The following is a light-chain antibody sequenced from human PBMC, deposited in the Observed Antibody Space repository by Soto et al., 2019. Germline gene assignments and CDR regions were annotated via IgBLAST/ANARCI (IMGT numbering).Light chain of an antibody. J-gene: IGLJ2*01. CDR3: SSYTTSTTLGVV. CDR2: EVA. CDR1: SSDVGGSNY. V-gene: IGLV2-14*01. Sequence: QSALTQPASVSRSPGQSITISCTGTSSDVGGSNYVSWYQQHPGKAPKLMIYEVANRPSGVSNRFSRSKSGNTASLTISGLQPEDEAHYYCSSYTTSTTLGVVFGGGTKLTVL.